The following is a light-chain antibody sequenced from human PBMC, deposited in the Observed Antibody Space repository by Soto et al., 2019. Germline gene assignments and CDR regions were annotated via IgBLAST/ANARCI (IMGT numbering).Light chain of an antibody. CDR1: SSNIGAGYD. CDR3: QSYDSSLSGWV. CDR2: GNS. V-gene: IGLV1-40*01. J-gene: IGLJ3*02. Sequence: VLTQPPSVSGAPGQRVTISCTGSSSNIGAGYDVHWYQQLPGTAPKLLISGNSNRPSGVPDRFSGSKSGTSASLAITGLQAEDEADYYCQSYDSSLSGWVFGGGTKLTVL.